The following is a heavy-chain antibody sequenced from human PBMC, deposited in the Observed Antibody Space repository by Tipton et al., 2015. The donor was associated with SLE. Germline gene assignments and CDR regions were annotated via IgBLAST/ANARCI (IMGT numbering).Heavy chain of an antibody. D-gene: IGHD3-10*01. Sequence: TLSLTCAVYGGSFSGYYWSWIRQPPGKGLEWIGEINHSGSTNYNPSLKRRVTISVDTSKNQFSLKLSSVTAADTAVHYCARGDGITMVQGQDYFDYWGQGTLVPVSS. CDR2: INHSGST. V-gene: IGHV4-34*01. CDR1: GGSFSGYY. CDR3: ARGDGITMVQGQDYFDY. J-gene: IGHJ4*02.